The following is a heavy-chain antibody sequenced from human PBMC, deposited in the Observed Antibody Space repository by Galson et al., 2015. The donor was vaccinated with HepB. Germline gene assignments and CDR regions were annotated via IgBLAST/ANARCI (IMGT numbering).Heavy chain of an antibody. CDR2: IYTSGST. V-gene: IGHV4-4*07. CDR3: ARSQVQMTRNAFDI. CDR1: GGSISSYY. J-gene: IGHJ3*02. D-gene: IGHD2-21*02. Sequence: ETLSLTCTVSGGSISSYYWSWIRQPAGKGLEWIGRIYTSGSTNYNPSLKSRVTMSVDTSKNQFSLKLSTVTAADTAVYYCARSQVQMTRNAFDIWGQGTMVTVSS.